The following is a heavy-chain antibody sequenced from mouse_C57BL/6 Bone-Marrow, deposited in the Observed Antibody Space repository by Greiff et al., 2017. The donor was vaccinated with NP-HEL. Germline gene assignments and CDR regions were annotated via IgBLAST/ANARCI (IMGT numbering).Heavy chain of an antibody. CDR3: ARLRDYYAMDY. CDR1: GFTFSDYG. Sequence: EVMLVESGGGLVKPGGSLKLSCAASGFTFSDYGMHWVRQAPEKGLEWVAYISSGSSTIYYADTVKGRFTISRDNAKNTLFLQMTSLRSEDTAMYYCARLRDYYAMDYWGQGTSVTVSS. J-gene: IGHJ4*01. V-gene: IGHV5-17*01. CDR2: ISSGSSTI.